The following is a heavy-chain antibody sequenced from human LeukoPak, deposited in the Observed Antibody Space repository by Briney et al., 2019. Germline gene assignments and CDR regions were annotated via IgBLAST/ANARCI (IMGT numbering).Heavy chain of an antibody. CDR2: LDPEDGKT. D-gene: IGHD6-13*01. Sequence: ASVKVSCKVSGYTLTELSMFWVRQAPGKGLEWMGSLDPEDGKTIYAQKFQGRVTMTEDTSTDTAYMELSSLRSEDTAVYCATGYLVTAGLMDVRGQGTTVTVSS. CDR3: ATGYLVTAGLMDV. V-gene: IGHV1-24*01. J-gene: IGHJ6*02. CDR1: GYTLTELS.